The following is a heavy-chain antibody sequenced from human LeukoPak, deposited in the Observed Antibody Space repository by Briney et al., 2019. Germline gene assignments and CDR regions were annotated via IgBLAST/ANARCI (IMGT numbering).Heavy chain of an antibody. J-gene: IGHJ4*02. V-gene: IGHV3-21*01. CDR2: VSSSSNYI. Sequence: PGGSLRLSCAASGLTFSSYSMNWVRQAPGKGLEWVSSVSSSSNYIYYADSVKGRFTISRDNAKNSLYLQMNSLRAEDTAVYYCARVPHAMVRGVIITEFYFDYWGQGTLVTVSS. CDR1: GLTFSSYS. D-gene: IGHD3-10*01. CDR3: ARVPHAMVRGVIITEFYFDY.